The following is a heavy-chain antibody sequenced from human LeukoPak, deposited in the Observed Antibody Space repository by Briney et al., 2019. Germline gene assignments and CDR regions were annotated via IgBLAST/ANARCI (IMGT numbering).Heavy chain of an antibody. CDR3: ARERWFGEAYFDY. CDR2: ISSSSSTI. CDR1: GFTFSSYW. D-gene: IGHD3-10*01. Sequence: GGSLRLSCAASGFTFSSYWMSWVRQAPGKGLEWVSYISSSSSTIYYADSVKGRFTISRDNAKNSLYLQMNSLRAEDTAVYYCARERWFGEAYFDYWGQGTLVTVSS. V-gene: IGHV3-48*04. J-gene: IGHJ4*02.